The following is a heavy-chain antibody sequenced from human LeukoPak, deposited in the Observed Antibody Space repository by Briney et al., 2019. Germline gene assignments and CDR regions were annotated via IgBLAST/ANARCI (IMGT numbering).Heavy chain of an antibody. CDR1: GFTFSSYE. V-gene: IGHV3-48*03. J-gene: IGHJ4*02. D-gene: IGHD1-26*01. CDR3: ARDLRIVSGSYLDY. Sequence: YPGGSLRLSCAASGFTFSSYEMNWVRQAPGKGLEWVSYISSSGSTIYYADSVKGRFISSRDNTKNSLYLQMNSLRAEDTAIYYCARDLRIVSGSYLDYWGQGTLVTVSS. CDR2: ISSSGSTI.